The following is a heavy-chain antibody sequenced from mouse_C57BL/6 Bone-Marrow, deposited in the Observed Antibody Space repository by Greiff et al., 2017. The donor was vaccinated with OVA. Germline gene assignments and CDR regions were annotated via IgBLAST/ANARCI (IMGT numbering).Heavy chain of an antibody. D-gene: IGHD4-1*01. CDR3: ARLLLGREYFDF. J-gene: IGHJ2*01. V-gene: IGHV1-26*01. CDR2: INPNNGGT. Sequence: EVQLQQSGPELVKPGASVKISCKASGYTFTDYYMNWVKQSHGKSLEWIGDINPNNGGTSYNQKFKGKATLTVDKSSSPAYMELRSLTSEDSAVYYCARLLLGREYFDFWGQGTTLTVSS. CDR1: GYTFTDYY.